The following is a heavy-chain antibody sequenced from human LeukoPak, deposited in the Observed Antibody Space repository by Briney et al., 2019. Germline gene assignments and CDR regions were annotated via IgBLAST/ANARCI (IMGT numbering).Heavy chain of an antibody. Sequence: GGSLRLSCAASGFTFSSYSMNWVRQAPGKGLEWVSYISSSSNTIYYADSVKGRFTISRDNAKNSLYLQMNSLRDEDTAVYYCARDQDYGDAGYFDLWGRGTLVTVSS. V-gene: IGHV3-48*02. CDR2: ISSSSNTI. J-gene: IGHJ2*01. D-gene: IGHD4-17*01. CDR3: ARDQDYGDAGYFDL. CDR1: GFTFSSYS.